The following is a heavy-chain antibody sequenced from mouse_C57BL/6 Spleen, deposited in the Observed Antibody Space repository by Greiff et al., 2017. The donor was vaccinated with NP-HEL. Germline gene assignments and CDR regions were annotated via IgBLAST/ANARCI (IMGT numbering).Heavy chain of an antibody. J-gene: IGHJ3*01. CDR2: INPNNGGT. CDR3: ARGFDGYYGGFAY. CDR1: GYTFTDYY. Sequence: EVQLQQSGPELVKPGASVKISCKASGYTFTDYYMNWVKQSHGKSLEWIGDINPNNGGTSYNQKFKGKATLTVDKSSSTAYMELRSLTSEDSAVYYCARGFDGYYGGFAYWGQGTLVTVSA. D-gene: IGHD2-3*01. V-gene: IGHV1-26*01.